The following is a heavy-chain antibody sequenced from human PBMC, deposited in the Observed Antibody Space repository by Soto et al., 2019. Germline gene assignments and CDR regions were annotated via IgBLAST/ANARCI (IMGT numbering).Heavy chain of an antibody. D-gene: IGHD3-9*01. Sequence: QVQLQESGPGLVKPSQTLSLTCTVSGGSISSGGYYWSWIRQHPGNGLEWIGYIYYSGSTYYNPSLKSRVTISVDTSKNQFSLKLSSVTAADTAVYYCARDSHDILTGYYSRLYYWGQGTLVTVSS. V-gene: IGHV4-31*03. CDR2: IYYSGST. CDR3: ARDSHDILTGYYSRLYY. CDR1: GGSISSGGYY. J-gene: IGHJ4*02.